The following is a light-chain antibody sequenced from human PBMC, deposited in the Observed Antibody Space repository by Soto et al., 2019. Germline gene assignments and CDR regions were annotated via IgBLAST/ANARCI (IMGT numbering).Light chain of an antibody. CDR1: QSIAMF. Sequence: DIQMTQSPSSLSASVGDTVTITCRASQSIAMFSSWYQQKPGRAPKLLIYRSSTLQNGVPPRFRGSGSGTYFTLTISSLQLEDFATYDCQQNYSPPLTFGGGTKVEIK. V-gene: IGKV1-39*01. CDR3: QQNYSPPLT. CDR2: RSS. J-gene: IGKJ4*01.